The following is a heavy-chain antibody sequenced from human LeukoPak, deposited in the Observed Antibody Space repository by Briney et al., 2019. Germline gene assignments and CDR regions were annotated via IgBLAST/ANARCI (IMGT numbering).Heavy chain of an antibody. V-gene: IGHV3-66*01. CDR2: IYSDNT. CDR3: ARNAGYSNGPIQRVSRQAPDY. J-gene: IGHJ4*02. D-gene: IGHD5-18*01. CDR1: GFTFSSYS. Sequence: GGSLRLSCAASGFTFSSYSMSWVRQAPGKGLEWVSFIYSDNTHYSDSVKGRFTISRDNSKNTLYLQMNSLRAEDTAVYYCARNAGYSNGPIQRVSRQAPDYWGQGTLVTVSS.